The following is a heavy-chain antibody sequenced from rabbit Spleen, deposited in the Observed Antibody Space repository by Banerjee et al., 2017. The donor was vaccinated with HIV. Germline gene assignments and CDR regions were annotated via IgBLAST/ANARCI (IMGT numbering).Heavy chain of an antibody. CDR1: GVSFSGSSY. D-gene: IGHD1-1*01. Sequence: QEQLVESGGGLVKPGASLTLTCIASGVSFSGSSYMCWVRQAPGKGLEWIACIELGSSGFTYFASWAKGRFTISKTSSTTVTLHMTSLTAADTATYFCASYTSSSFSSYGMDLWGPVTRVT. CDR3: ASYTSSSFSSYGMDL. V-gene: IGHV1S45*01. CDR2: IELGSSGFT. J-gene: IGHJ6*01.